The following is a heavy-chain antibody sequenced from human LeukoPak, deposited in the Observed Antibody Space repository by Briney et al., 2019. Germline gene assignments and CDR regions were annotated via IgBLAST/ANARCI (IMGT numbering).Heavy chain of an antibody. V-gene: IGHV3-53*01. CDR1: GFTVSSNY. J-gene: IGHJ3*02. CDR2: IYSGGST. CDR3: ARDGAVTTSNDAFDI. Sequence: GGSLRLSCAASGFTVSSNYMSWVRQAPGKGLEWVSVIYSGGSTYYADSVKGRFTISRDNSKNTLYLQMNSLRAEDTAVYYCARDGAVTTSNDAFDIWGQGTMVTVSS. D-gene: IGHD4-17*01.